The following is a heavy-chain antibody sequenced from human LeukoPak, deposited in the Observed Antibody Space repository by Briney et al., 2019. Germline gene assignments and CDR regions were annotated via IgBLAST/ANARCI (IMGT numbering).Heavy chain of an antibody. Sequence: PGGSLRLSCAASGFTFSSYAMSWVRQAPGKGLEWVSAISGSGGSTYYADSVKGRFTISRDNSKNTPYLQMNSLRAEDTAVYYCAKGYYYDSSGYSLYYFDYWGQGTLVTVSS. V-gene: IGHV3-23*01. CDR3: AKGYYYDSSGYSLYYFDY. J-gene: IGHJ4*02. D-gene: IGHD3-22*01. CDR1: GFTFSSYA. CDR2: ISGSGGST.